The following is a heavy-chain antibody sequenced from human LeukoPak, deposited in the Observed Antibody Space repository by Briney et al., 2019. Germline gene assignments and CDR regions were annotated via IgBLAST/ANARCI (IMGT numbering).Heavy chain of an antibody. CDR3: ARGDSSGYFIPDY. V-gene: IGHV1-46*01. CDR2: IYPRDGST. D-gene: IGHD3-22*01. J-gene: IGHJ4*02. Sequence: GASVKVSCKASGYTFTSNYIHWVRQAPGQGLEWMGMIYPRDGSTSYAQKFQGRVTMTRDTSTSTVYMELSSLRSEDTAVYYCARGDSSGYFIPDYWGQGTLVTVSS. CDR1: GYTFTSNY.